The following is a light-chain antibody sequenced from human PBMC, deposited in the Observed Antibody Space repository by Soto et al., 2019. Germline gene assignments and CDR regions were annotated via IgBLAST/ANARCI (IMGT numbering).Light chain of an antibody. J-gene: IGKJ2*01. CDR3: HQYSSLPHT. CDR1: QSVTNMY. Sequence: ESVLTQSPGTLSLSPGERATLSCRASQSVTNMYFAWYQQRPGQAPRLLIYGISNRATGIPDRFSGSGSGTDFALTIRRLEPEEFVVYSCHQYSSLPHTFGQGTKWDVK. V-gene: IGKV3-20*01. CDR2: GIS.